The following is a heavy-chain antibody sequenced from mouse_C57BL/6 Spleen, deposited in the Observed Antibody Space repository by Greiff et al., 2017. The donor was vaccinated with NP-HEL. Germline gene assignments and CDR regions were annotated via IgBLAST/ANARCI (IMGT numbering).Heavy chain of an antibody. CDR1: GYTFTSYW. CDR3: ARGGYSNWGFDY. D-gene: IGHD2-5*01. J-gene: IGHJ2*01. V-gene: IGHV1-69*01. Sequence: VQLQQPGAELVMPGASVKLSCKASGYTFTSYWMHWVQQRPGQGLEWIGEIDPSDSYTNYNQKFKGKSTLTVDKSSSTAYMQLSSLTSEDSAVYYCARGGYSNWGFDYWGQGTTLTVSS. CDR2: IDPSDSYT.